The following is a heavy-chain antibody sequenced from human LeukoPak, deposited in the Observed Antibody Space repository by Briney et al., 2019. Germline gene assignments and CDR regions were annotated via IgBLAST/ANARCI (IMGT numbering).Heavy chain of an antibody. Sequence: SETLSLTCTVSGGSISSGDYYWSWIRQPPGKGLEWIGYIYYSGSTYYNPSLKRRVTISVDTSKNQFSLKLSSVTAADTAVYYCARDQGRLEWLSSAPLWGQGTLVTVSS. J-gene: IGHJ4*02. CDR1: GGSISSGDYY. CDR2: IYYSGST. D-gene: IGHD3-3*01. V-gene: IGHV4-30-4*01. CDR3: ARDQGRLEWLSSAPL.